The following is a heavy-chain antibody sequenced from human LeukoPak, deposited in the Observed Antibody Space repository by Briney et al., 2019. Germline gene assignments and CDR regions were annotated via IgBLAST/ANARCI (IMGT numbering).Heavy chain of an antibody. J-gene: IGHJ5*02. V-gene: IGHV3-7*01. D-gene: IGHD3-3*01. CDR3: ARDFRSGFPNWFDP. CDR1: EFTFNSYW. CDR2: IKQDGGQI. Sequence: GGSLRLSCAASEFTFNSYWMSWVRQAPGKGLEWVANIKQDGGQIYYLDSVKGRFTVSRDNAKNSLYLQMNSLRAEDTAVYYCARDFRSGFPNWFDPWGQGALVTVSS.